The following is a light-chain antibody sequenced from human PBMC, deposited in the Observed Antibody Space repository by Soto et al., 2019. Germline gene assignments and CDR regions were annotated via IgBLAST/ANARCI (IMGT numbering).Light chain of an antibody. V-gene: IGLV2-23*02. CDR3: CSYAGSSYV. J-gene: IGLJ1*01. Sequence: QSVLTQSASGSGSPGQSITISCTGTSSDIGTYNLVSWYQQHPGKAPKLMIYEVSKRPSGVSDRFSGSKSGNTASLTISGLQAEDEADYYCCSYAGSSYVFGPGTKVT. CDR2: EVS. CDR1: SSDIGTYNL.